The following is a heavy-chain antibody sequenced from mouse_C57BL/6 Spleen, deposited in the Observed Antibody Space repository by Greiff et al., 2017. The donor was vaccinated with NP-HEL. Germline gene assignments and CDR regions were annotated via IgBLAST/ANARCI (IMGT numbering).Heavy chain of an antibody. V-gene: IGHV1-64*01. CDR3: ARREVVAHEGFAY. Sequence: QVQLQQPGAELVKPGASVKLSCKASGYTFTSYWMHWVKQRPGQGLEWIGMIHPNSGSTNYNEKFKSKATLTVDKSSSTAYMQLSSLTSEDSAVYYCARREVVAHEGFAYWGQGTLVTVSA. CDR2: IHPNSGST. D-gene: IGHD1-1*01. J-gene: IGHJ3*01. CDR1: GYTFTSYW.